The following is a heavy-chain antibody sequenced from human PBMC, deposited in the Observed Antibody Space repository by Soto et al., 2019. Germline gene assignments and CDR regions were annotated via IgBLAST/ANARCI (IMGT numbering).Heavy chain of an antibody. CDR1: GFTFSSYA. J-gene: IGHJ6*03. D-gene: IGHD2-15*01. V-gene: IGHV3-23*01. CDR2: ISGSGGST. CDR3: AKGGVVVVVAATAFDYYMDV. Sequence: EVQLLESGGGLVQPGGSLRLSCAASGFTFSSYAMSWVRQAPGKGLEWVSAISGSGGSTYYADSVKGRFTISRDNSKNTLYLQMNSLRADDTAVYYCAKGGVVVVVAATAFDYYMDVWCTGTTVTVSS.